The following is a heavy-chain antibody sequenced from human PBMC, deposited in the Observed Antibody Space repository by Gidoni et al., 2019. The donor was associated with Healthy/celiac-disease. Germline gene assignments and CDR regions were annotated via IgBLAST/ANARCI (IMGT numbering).Heavy chain of an antibody. CDR2: IYYSGRT. J-gene: IGHJ4*02. V-gene: IGHV4-39*01. Sequence: QLQLQESGPGLVKPSETLSLTCTFSVGSISSSSYYWGWIRQPPGKGLEWIGSIYYSGRTYYNPSLKSRVTISVDTSKNQFSLKLSSVTAADTAVYYCARHFSDSYFDYWGQGTLVTVSS. CDR1: VGSISSSSYY. D-gene: IGHD3-22*01. CDR3: ARHFSDSYFDY.